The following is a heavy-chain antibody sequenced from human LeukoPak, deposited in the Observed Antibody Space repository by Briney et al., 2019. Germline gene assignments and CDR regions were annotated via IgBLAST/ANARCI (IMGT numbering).Heavy chain of an antibody. Sequence: GGSLRLSCAASGFTFSSYSMNWVRQAPGKGLEWVSSISSSSSYIYYADSVKSRFTISRDNAKNSLYLQMNSLRAEDTAVYYCARDHYDFWSGTTSFYYYMDVWGKGTTVTVSS. CDR2: ISSSSSYI. CDR1: GFTFSSYS. V-gene: IGHV3-21*01. CDR3: ARDHYDFWSGTTSFYYYMDV. D-gene: IGHD3-3*01. J-gene: IGHJ6*03.